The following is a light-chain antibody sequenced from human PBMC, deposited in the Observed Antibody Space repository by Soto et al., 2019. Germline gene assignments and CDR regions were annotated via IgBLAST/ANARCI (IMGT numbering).Light chain of an antibody. CDR1: QNVANY. V-gene: IGKV3-20*01. Sequence: EIVLTQSPATLSLSPGERATLSCRASQNVANYLDWYQQKPGQAPRLLIYDASSRATGIPDRFSGSGSGTDFILTISRLEPEDFAVYYCQQYGSSPLTFGGGTKVEIK. J-gene: IGKJ4*01. CDR3: QQYGSSPLT. CDR2: DAS.